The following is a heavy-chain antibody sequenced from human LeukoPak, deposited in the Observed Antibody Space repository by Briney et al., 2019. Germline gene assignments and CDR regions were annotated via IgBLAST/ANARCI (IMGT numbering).Heavy chain of an antibody. D-gene: IGHD3-10*02. Sequence: GGSLRLSCAASGFTVSSNYMSWVRQAPGKGLEWVSVIYSGGSTYYADSVKGRLTISRDNSKNTLYLQMNSLRAEDTAVYYCAELGITMIGGVWGKGTTVTISS. CDR2: IYSGGST. V-gene: IGHV3-53*01. J-gene: IGHJ6*04. CDR3: AELGITMIGGV. CDR1: GFTVSSNY.